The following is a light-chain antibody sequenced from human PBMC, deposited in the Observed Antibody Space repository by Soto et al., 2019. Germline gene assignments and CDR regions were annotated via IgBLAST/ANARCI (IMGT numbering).Light chain of an antibody. CDR3: QHLDSYST. V-gene: IGKV1-9*01. J-gene: IGKJ5*01. CDR1: QGISSY. CDR2: AAS. Sequence: DIQLTQSPSFLSASVGDRVTITCRASQGISSYLAWYQQKPGKAPKLLIYAASTLQSGVPSRFSGSGSGTEFTLTSRSLQPEDFSNYYCQHLDSYSTFGQGTRLEIK.